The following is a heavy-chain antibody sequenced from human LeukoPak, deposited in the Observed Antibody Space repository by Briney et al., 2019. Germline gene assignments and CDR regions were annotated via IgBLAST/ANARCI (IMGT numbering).Heavy chain of an antibody. J-gene: IGHJ4*02. CDR1: GFTFSSYS. D-gene: IGHD6-13*01. Sequence: PGGSLRLSCAASGFTFSSYSMNWVRQAPGKGLEWVSYISSSSSTIYYADSVKGRFTISRDNAKNSLYLQMNSLRAEDTAVYYCARVGIAAAGKGFDYWGQGTLVTVSS. V-gene: IGHV3-48*01. CDR2: ISSSSSTI. CDR3: ARVGIAAAGKGFDY.